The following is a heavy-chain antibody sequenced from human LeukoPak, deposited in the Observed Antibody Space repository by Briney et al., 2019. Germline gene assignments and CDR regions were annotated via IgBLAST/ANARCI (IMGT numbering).Heavy chain of an antibody. Sequence: PSETLSLTCTVSGGSISSYYWSWIRQPPGKGLEWIGYIYYSGSTNYNPSLKSRVTISVDTSKNQFSLKLSSVTAADTAVYYCASGPGGAAGGYYYYMDVWGKGTTVTVSS. CDR1: GGSISSYY. CDR2: IYYSGST. CDR3: ASGPGGAAGGYYYYMDV. J-gene: IGHJ6*03. D-gene: IGHD6-13*01. V-gene: IGHV4-59*01.